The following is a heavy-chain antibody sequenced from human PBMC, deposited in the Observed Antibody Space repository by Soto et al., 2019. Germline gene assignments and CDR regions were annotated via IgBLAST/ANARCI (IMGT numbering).Heavy chain of an antibody. J-gene: IGHJ4*02. Sequence: QVQLVESGGGVVQPGRSLRLSCAASGFTFSSYGMHWVRQAPGKGLEWVAVISYDGSNKYYADSVKGRFTISRDNSKNTLYLQMNSLRAEDTAVYYCAKAGWDTAMVPFDYWGQGTLVTVSS. V-gene: IGHV3-30*18. CDR2: ISYDGSNK. CDR3: AKAGWDTAMVPFDY. CDR1: GFTFSSYG. D-gene: IGHD5-18*01.